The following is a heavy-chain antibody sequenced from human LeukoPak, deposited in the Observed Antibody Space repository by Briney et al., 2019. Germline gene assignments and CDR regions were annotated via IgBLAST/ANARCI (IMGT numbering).Heavy chain of an antibody. D-gene: IGHD2-21*02. CDR2: LYSDGRT. CDR3: ARRSGDWAVNWFDP. V-gene: IGHV4-39*02. J-gene: IGHJ5*02. Sequence: SETLSLTCTVSGGSITGTTYYWAWFRQPPGKGLERIGSLYSDGRTFYGPSLKSRITISGDTSKNHFSLKLTSVTAADTAVYYCARRSGDWAVNWFDPWGQGTLVTVSS. CDR1: GGSITGTTYY.